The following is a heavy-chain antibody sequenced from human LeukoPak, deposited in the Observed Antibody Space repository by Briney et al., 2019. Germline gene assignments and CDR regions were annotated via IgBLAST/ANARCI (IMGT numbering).Heavy chain of an antibody. CDR3: AREGSGSSWYYTAYCFDY. CDR1: GGSVSSGSYY. D-gene: IGHD6-13*01. V-gene: IGHV4-61*01. CDR2: IYCSGST. Sequence: SETLSLTCTVSGGSVSSGSYYWSWIRQPPGKGLEWIGYIYCSGSTNYNPSLKSRVTISVDTSKNQFSLKLSSVTAADTAVYYCAREGSGSSWYYTAYCFDYWGQGTLVTVSS. J-gene: IGHJ4*02.